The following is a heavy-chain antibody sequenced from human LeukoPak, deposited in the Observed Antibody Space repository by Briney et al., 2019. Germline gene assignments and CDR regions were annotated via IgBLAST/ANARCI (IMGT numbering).Heavy chain of an antibody. CDR3: ARVSPNDYGDYNYFDY. V-gene: IGHV4-31*03. CDR2: IYYSGRT. J-gene: IGHJ4*02. D-gene: IGHD4-17*01. CDR1: GASISSGGYY. Sequence: SQTLSLTCTVSGASISSGGYYWGWIRQHPGKGLECIGYIYYSGRTYYNPSLKSRVTISVDTSKSQFSLKLSSVTAADTAVYFCARVSPNDYGDYNYFDYWGQGTLATVSS.